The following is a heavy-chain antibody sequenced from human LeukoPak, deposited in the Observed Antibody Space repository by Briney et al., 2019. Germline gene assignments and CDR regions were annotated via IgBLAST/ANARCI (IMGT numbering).Heavy chain of an antibody. J-gene: IGHJ4*02. Sequence: PGGSLRLSCAASGFTFSSYGMSWVRQAPGKGLEWVSVISGSGGSTYYADSVKGRFTISRDNSKNTLYLQMNSLRADDTASYYCGKTSSTVAGLPNDFWGQGTLATVSS. D-gene: IGHD6-19*01. CDR1: GFTFSSYG. CDR2: ISGSGGST. CDR3: GKTSSTVAGLPNDF. V-gene: IGHV3-23*01.